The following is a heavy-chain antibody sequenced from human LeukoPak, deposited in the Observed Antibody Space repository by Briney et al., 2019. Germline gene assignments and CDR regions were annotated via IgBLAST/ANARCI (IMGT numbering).Heavy chain of an antibody. D-gene: IGHD6-19*01. J-gene: IGHJ3*02. CDR1: GFTFSSYW. CDR2: IKQDGSEK. CDR3: ARDGGQWLDPKGEKTDAFDI. Sequence: PGGSLRLSCAASGFTFSSYWMSWVRQAPGKGLEWVANIKQDGSEKYYVDSVKGRFTISRDNAKNSLYLQMNSLRAEDTAVYYCARDGGQWLDPKGEKTDAFDIWGQGTMVIVSS. V-gene: IGHV3-7*01.